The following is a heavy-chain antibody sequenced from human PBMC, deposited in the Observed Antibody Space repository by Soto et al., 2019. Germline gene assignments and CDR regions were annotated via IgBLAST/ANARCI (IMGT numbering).Heavy chain of an antibody. J-gene: IGHJ6*02. CDR1: GFTFSDHA. D-gene: IGHD1-26*01. V-gene: IGHV3-30*04. CDR3: AREVWEHTPRGDYYYYGMDV. Sequence: VGSLRLSCATSGFTFSDHAMHWFRQAPGEGLEGVAFTSYDGKNKKCADSVKGRFTISRDNSKNTASLQRNSLRAEDTSVYYCAREVWEHTPRGDYYYYGMDVWGQGTTVTVSS. CDR2: TSYDGKNK.